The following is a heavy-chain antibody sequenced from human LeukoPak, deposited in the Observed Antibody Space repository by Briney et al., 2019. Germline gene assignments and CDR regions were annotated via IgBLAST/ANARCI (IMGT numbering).Heavy chain of an antibody. V-gene: IGHV3-30*04. D-gene: IGHD3-9*01. J-gene: IGHJ4*02. CDR2: ISYDGSNK. CDR1: GFSFSSYA. Sequence: PGGSLRLSCAASGFSFSSYAMHWGRQAPGKGLEWVAVISYDGSNKYYADSVKGRFTISRDNSKNTLYLQMNSLRAEDTAVYYCAREVRDILTGYYFDYWGQGTLVTVSS. CDR3: AREVRDILTGYYFDY.